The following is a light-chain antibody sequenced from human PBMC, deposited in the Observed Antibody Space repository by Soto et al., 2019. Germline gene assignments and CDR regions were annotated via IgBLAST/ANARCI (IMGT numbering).Light chain of an antibody. CDR3: QSYDSSLNSRV. CDR2: ANN. J-gene: IGLJ2*01. Sequence: QSVLTQPPSVSGAPGPRVTMSCTGSSSNVGAGYDVHWYQHLPGTAPKLLIYANNNRPSGVPDRFSGSKSGTSASLAISGLQAEDEADYYCQSYDSSLNSRVFGGGTKVTVL. V-gene: IGLV1-40*01. CDR1: SSNVGAGYD.